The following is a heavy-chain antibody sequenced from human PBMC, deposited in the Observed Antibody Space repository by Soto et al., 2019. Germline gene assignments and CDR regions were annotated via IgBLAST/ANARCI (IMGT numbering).Heavy chain of an antibody. D-gene: IGHD5-18*01. CDR1: GGSISSSSYY. CDR2: IYYSGST. CDR3: ACIFSGGYGYGFYYYGMDV. J-gene: IGHJ6*02. Sequence: SETLSLTCTVSGGSISSSSYYWGWIRQPPGKGLEWIGSIYYSGSTYYNPSLKSRVTISVDTSKKQFSLKLCSVTAADTAVYYCACIFSGGYGYGFYYYGMDVWGQGTTVT. V-gene: IGHV4-39*01.